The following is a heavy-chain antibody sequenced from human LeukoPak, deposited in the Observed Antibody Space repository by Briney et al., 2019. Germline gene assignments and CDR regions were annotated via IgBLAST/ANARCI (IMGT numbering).Heavy chain of an antibody. D-gene: IGHD6-19*01. Sequence: GGSLRLSCAASGFTFNNHAMHWVRQAPGKGLEWVAVISYHGGDKYYADSVKGRFTISRDNSKNTLDLQMNSLGGEDTAVYYCARELQGLPDYWGQGTLVTVSS. V-gene: IGHV3-30*04. CDR3: ARELQGLPDY. CDR2: ISYHGGDK. J-gene: IGHJ4*02. CDR1: GFTFNNHA.